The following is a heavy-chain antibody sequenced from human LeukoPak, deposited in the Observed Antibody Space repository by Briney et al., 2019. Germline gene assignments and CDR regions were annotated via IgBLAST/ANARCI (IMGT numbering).Heavy chain of an antibody. Sequence: PSETLSLTCTVSGGSISSYYWSWIRQPPGKGLEWIGYIYYSGSTNYNPSLKSRVTISVDTSKNQFSPKLSSVTAADTAVYYCARALGRDTAMVLGYWGQGTLVTVSS. J-gene: IGHJ4*02. CDR1: GGSISSYY. CDR3: ARALGRDTAMVLGY. V-gene: IGHV4-59*08. D-gene: IGHD5-18*01. CDR2: IYYSGST.